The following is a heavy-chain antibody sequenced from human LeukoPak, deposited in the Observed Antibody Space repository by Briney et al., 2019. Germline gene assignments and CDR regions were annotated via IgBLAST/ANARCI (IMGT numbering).Heavy chain of an antibody. CDR3: ARAPESDGYNLGHFDY. Sequence: SETLSLTCTVSGGSISSGGYYWSWIRQHPGKGLEWVGYIYYSGSTYYNPSLKSRVTISVDTSKNQFSLKLSSVTAADTAVYYCARAPESDGYNLGHFDYWGQGTLVTVSS. D-gene: IGHD5-24*01. V-gene: IGHV4-31*03. CDR2: IYYSGST. J-gene: IGHJ4*02. CDR1: GGSISSGGYY.